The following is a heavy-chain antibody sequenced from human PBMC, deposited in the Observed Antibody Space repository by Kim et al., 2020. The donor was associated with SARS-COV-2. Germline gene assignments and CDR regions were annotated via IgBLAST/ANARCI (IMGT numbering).Heavy chain of an antibody. CDR3: AKDQRRSGSYGWFDP. V-gene: IGHV3-23*01. CDR2: ISASGTHT. Sequence: GGSLRLSCAASGFTFSSSAMGWVRQAPGKGLEWVSSISASGTHTYYPDSVKGRFTISRDNSKNTLYLQMNTLRAEDTAVYHCAKDQRRSGSYGWFDPWGQGTLVTVSS. D-gene: IGHD1-26*01. J-gene: IGHJ5*02. CDR1: GFTFSSSA.